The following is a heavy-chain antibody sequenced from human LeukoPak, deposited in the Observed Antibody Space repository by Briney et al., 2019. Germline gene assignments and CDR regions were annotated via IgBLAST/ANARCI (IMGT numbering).Heavy chain of an antibody. CDR2: IYYSGNT. V-gene: IGHV4-59*02. J-gene: IGHJ4*02. CDR3: ASSRVGDTRYFDY. D-gene: IGHD1-26*01. CDR1: GGSVSYYY. Sequence: SETLSLTCTVSGGSVSYYYWSWIRQPPGKGLEWIAYIYYSGNTNYNPSLKSRVSISLDTSKNQLSLKLTSMTAADTAVYYCASSRVGDTRYFDYWGQGTLVTVSS.